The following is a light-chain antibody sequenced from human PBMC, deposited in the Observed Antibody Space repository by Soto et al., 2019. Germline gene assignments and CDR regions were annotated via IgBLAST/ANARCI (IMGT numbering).Light chain of an antibody. J-gene: IGKJ5*01. CDR3: QHYQSGHPIT. V-gene: IGKV3-20*01. Sequence: PGERAPLSSRAAQSVGTRLAWYQHKTGQAPRLLISGASSRATGIPDRFTGSGSETSFTLTISRLEPEDFALYYCQHYQSGHPITFGQGTRLEI. CDR2: GAS. CDR1: QSVGTR.